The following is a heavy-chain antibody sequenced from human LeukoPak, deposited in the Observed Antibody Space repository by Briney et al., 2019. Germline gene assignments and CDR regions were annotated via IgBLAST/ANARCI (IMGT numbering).Heavy chain of an antibody. CDR1: GYTFTGYY. D-gene: IGHD3-3*01. V-gene: IGHV1-2*02. CDR3: VRGKIGVQIFGVVIRYNWFDP. CDR2: INPNSGGT. J-gene: IGHJ5*02. Sequence: ASVKVSCKASGYTFTGYYMHWVRQAPGQGLEWMGWINPNSGGTNYAQKFQGRVTMTRDTSISTAYMELSRLRSDDTAVYYCVRGKIGVQIFGVVIRYNWFDPWGQGTLVTVSS.